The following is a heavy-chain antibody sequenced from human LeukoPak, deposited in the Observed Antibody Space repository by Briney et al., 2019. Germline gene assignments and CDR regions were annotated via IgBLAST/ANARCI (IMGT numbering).Heavy chain of an antibody. CDR3: SKGGHDFWSCSRGLFAP. Sequence: SETLSLTCTVSAGSITSHDYYWRWIRQAPGKGLEWIGYTHNSGSTFYNPSLKSRFTISVDTSKNQFSLKVRSVTAADTAVYYWSKGGHDFWSCSRGLFAPWGQGTLVTVTS. J-gene: IGHJ5*02. V-gene: IGHV4-30-4*01. D-gene: IGHD3-3*01. CDR1: AGSITSHDYY. CDR2: THNSGST.